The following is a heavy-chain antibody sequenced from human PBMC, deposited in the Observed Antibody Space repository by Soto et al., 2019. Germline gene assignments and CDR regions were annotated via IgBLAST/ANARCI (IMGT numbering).Heavy chain of an antibody. CDR2: IYHSGST. Sequence: SETLSLTCAVSGGSISSGGYSWSRIRQPPGKGLEWIGYIYHSGSTYYNPSLKSRVTISVDRSKNQFSLKLSSVTAADTAVYYCARAKDYYYGSGSYYLDYWGQGTLVTVSS. D-gene: IGHD3-10*01. CDR1: GGSISSGGYS. J-gene: IGHJ4*02. V-gene: IGHV4-30-2*01. CDR3: ARAKDYYYGSGSYYLDY.